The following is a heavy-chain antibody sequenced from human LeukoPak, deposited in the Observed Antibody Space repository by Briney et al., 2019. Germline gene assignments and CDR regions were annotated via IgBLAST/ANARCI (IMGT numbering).Heavy chain of an antibody. V-gene: IGHV3-30-3*01. CDR2: ISYDGSNK. CDR3: TRPYSPFRPSGYGMDV. J-gene: IGHJ6*02. Sequence: GGSLRLSCAASGFTFSSYAMHWVRQAPGKGLEWVAVISYDGSNKYYADSVKGRFTISRDNSKNTLYLQMNSLRAEDTAVYYCTRPYSPFRPSGYGMDVWGQGTTVTVSS. CDR1: GFTFSSYA. D-gene: IGHD6-13*01.